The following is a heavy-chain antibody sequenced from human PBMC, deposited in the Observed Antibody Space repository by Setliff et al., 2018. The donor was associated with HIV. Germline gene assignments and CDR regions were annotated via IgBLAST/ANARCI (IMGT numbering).Heavy chain of an antibody. J-gene: IGHJ4*02. CDR1: GFSFGSYG. Sequence: HLGGSLRLSCAASGFSFGSYGLHWVRQAPGKGLEWLTFIRYDGTNEYYADSVKGRFSISRDNSKNTVNLQMSSLIGEDTAVYYCAKDRYSTGWHLDHWGQGTPVTVSS. CDR3: AKDRYSTGWHLDH. CDR2: IRYDGTNE. D-gene: IGHD6-19*01. V-gene: IGHV3-30*02.